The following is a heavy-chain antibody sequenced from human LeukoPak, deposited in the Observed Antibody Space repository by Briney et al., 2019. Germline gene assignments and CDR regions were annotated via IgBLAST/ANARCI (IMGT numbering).Heavy chain of an antibody. CDR3: ARGHALRQFGY. Sequence: PGGSLRLSCAASGFTFSSYAMHWVRQAPGKGLEWVAVISYDGSNKYYADSVKGRFTISRDNSKNTLYLQMNSLRAEDTAVYYCARGHALRQFGYWGQGTLVTVSS. V-gene: IGHV3-30-3*01. D-gene: IGHD3-3*01. J-gene: IGHJ4*02. CDR1: GFTFSSYA. CDR2: ISYDGSNK.